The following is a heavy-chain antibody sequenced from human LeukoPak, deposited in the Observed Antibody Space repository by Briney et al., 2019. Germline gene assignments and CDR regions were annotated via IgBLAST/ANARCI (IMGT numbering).Heavy chain of an antibody. CDR2: INTNTGNP. J-gene: IGHJ6*02. D-gene: IGHD1-26*01. CDR3: ARGRGSSARLGYFYYYIDV. CDR1: GYTFTTYG. V-gene: IGHV7-4-1*02. Sequence: ASVKVSCKASGYTFTTYGMNWVRQAPGQGLEWMGWINTNTGNPTYAQGFTGRFVFSLDTSVSTAYLQISSLKAEDTAVYYCARGRGSSARLGYFYYYIDVWGQGTTVTVSS.